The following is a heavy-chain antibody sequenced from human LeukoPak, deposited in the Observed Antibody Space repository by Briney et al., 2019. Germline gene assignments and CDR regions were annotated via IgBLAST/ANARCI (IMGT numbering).Heavy chain of an antibody. CDR3: ARDLASDY. V-gene: IGHV3-7*01. CDR1: GFTFSSYW. CDR2: INQDGSER. Sequence: GGSLRLSCAASGFTFSSYWMSWVRQAPGKGLEWVANINQDGSERYCVDSVKGRFTISRDDARNSLYLQMSSLRAEDTAVYYCARDLASDYWGQGTLVTVSS. J-gene: IGHJ4*02.